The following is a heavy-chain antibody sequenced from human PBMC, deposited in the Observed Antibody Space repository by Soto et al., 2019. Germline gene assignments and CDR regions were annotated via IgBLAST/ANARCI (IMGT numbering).Heavy chain of an antibody. Sequence: EVQVLESGGGLVQPGGSLRLSCAASGFTFSSYAMSWVRQAPGQGLEWVSAISGSGSNPYYADSVKGRFTISRHNSKNTLSLPLNSLRAADTDVSYGAKTAYITTRDGFDHCGQRTLVTVSS. J-gene: IGHJ4*02. CDR1: GFTFSSYA. V-gene: IGHV3-23*01. D-gene: IGHD1-26*01. CDR2: ISGSGSNP. CDR3: AKTAYITTRDGFDH.